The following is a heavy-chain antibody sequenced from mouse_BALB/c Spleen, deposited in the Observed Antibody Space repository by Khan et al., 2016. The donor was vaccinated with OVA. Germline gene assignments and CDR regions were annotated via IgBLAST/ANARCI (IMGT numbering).Heavy chain of an antibody. V-gene: IGHV1-76*01. D-gene: IGHD3-2*02. J-gene: IGHJ2*01. CDR1: GYIFTSYW. Sequence: QVHVKQSGAELVRPGASVKLSCKTSGYIFTSYWIHWVKQRSGQGLEWIARIYPGTDNTYYNEKLKDKATLTADKSSNTAYMQLSSMKSEDSAAYSCARGEALDYFDYWGQGTTLTVAS. CDR2: IYPGTDNT. CDR3: ARGEALDYFDY.